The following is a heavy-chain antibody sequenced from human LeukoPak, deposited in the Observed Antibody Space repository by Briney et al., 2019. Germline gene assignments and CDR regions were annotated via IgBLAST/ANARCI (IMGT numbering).Heavy chain of an antibody. D-gene: IGHD1-26*01. CDR2: ISPNSGGT. CDR3: ARGSPEAGPTRGYFDY. Sequence: ASVKVSCKASGYTFTGYFVHWLRQAPGHGLEWMGWISPNSGGTDYAQKFQGGVTMTRDTSISTAYMELSSLISDDTAVYYCARGSPEAGPTRGYFDYWGQGTLVTVSS. J-gene: IGHJ4*02. V-gene: IGHV1-2*02. CDR1: GYTFTGYF.